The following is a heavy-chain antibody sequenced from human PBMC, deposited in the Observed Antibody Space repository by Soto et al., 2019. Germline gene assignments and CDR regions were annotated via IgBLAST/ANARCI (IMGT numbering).Heavy chain of an antibody. CDR2: INPSGGST. J-gene: IGHJ3*02. Sequence: ASVKVSCTASGYTFTIYYMHWVRQAPGQGLEWMGIINPSGGSTSYAQKFQGRVTMTRDTSTSTVYMELSSLRSEDTAVYYCAREVVLVTANEADAFDIWGQGTMVTVSS. V-gene: IGHV1-46*01. CDR3: AREVVLVTANEADAFDI. CDR1: GYTFTIYY. D-gene: IGHD2-21*02.